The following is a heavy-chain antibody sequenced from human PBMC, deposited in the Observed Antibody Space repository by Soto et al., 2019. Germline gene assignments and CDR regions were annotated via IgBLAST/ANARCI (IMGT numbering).Heavy chain of an antibody. Sequence: SETLSLTCTVSGGSINNYHWSWIRQPPGRGLEWIGYVFSSGSANYNPSLKSRVTISVDTSKNQFSLNLASVTAADTAVYFCARDTPLTDEDYDELYYYGMDGWGQCTTVTVSS. J-gene: IGHJ6*02. CDR1: GGSINNYH. CDR2: VFSSGSA. D-gene: IGHD4-17*01. V-gene: IGHV4-59*01. CDR3: ARDTPLTDEDYDELYYYGMDG.